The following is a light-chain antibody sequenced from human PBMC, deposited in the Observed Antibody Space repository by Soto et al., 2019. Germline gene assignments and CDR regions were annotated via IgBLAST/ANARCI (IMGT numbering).Light chain of an antibody. Sequence: DIQMTQSPSSVSASVGDRVTITCRASQDISTCLAWFQQKPGKAPRLLIYAASTLHSGVPSRFSGSGSGTDFTLTISSLQSEDFATYYCQQCNTFPLTFGRGTKVEIK. V-gene: IGKV1-12*01. CDR2: AAS. CDR3: QQCNTFPLT. CDR1: QDISTC. J-gene: IGKJ4*01.